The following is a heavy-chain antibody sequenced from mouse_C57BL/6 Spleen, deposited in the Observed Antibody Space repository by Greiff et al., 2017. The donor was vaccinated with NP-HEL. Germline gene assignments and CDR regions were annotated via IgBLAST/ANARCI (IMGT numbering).Heavy chain of an antibody. CDR3: ARDWDDRFAY. Sequence: VHLVESGAELVKPGASVKISCKASGYAFSSYWMNWVKQRPGKGLEWIGQIYPGDGDTNYNGKFKGKATLTADKSSSTAYMQLSSLTSEDSAVYFCARDWDDRFAYWGQGTLVTVSA. CDR1: GYAFSSYW. D-gene: IGHD4-1*01. CDR2: IYPGDGDT. V-gene: IGHV1-80*01. J-gene: IGHJ3*01.